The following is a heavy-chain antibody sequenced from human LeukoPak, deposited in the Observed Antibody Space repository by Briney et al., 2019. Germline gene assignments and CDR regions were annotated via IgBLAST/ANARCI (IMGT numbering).Heavy chain of an antibody. D-gene: IGHD3-16*02. CDR1: GGSMTTYY. J-gene: IGHJ4*02. CDR2: IYYSGST. V-gene: IGHV4-59*01. CDR3: ARGYDYVWGRHRALGY. Sequence: SPSETLSLTCTVSGGSMTTYYWSSIRQPPGKGLEWIGYIYYSGSTNYNPSLKSRVTISVDTSKNQFSLKLSSVTAADTAVYYCARGYDYVWGRHRALGYWGQGTLVTVSS.